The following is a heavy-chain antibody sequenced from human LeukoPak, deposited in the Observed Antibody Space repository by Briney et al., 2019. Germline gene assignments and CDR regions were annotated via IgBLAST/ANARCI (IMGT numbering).Heavy chain of an antibody. CDR3: ALGGLNYFDY. J-gene: IGHJ4*03. D-gene: IGHD3-16*01. V-gene: IGHV3-23*01. CDR1: GFTFSSYA. Sequence: PGGSLRLSCAASGFTFSSYAMSWVRQAPGKGLEWVSIISASGSTYYAGSVQGRFTISRDNSKSTLYLQMSSLRADDTAVYYCALGGLNYFDYWGQGTMVTVSS. CDR2: ISASGST.